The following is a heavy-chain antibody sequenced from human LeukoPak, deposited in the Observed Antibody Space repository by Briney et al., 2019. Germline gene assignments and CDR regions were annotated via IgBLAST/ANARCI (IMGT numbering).Heavy chain of an antibody. J-gene: IGHJ4*02. Sequence: ASVKVSCKASEYTLSIYHIHWVRQAPGQGLEWMGLIKPADGSTNYAQKFQGRVTMTRDLSTRTVYMELSGLKSDDTAAYYCAREFATGYSSFDHWGQGTLVTVSS. CDR2: IKPADGST. CDR1: EYTLSIYH. CDR3: AREFATGYSSFDH. D-gene: IGHD6-13*01. V-gene: IGHV1-46*01.